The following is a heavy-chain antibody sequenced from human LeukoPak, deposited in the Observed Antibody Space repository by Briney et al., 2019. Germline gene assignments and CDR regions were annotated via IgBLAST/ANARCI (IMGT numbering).Heavy chain of an antibody. J-gene: IGHJ6*03. CDR2: SYYSGST. CDR3: ARGNYYYYMDV. CDR1: GGSIGSHF. V-gene: IGHV4-59*11. Sequence: SETLSLTCTVSGGSIGSHFRSWIRQPPGKGLEWIGYSYYSGSTNYNPPLKSRVTISVDTSKNQFSLKLSSVTAAHTAIYYCARGNYYYYMDVWGKGTTVTVSS.